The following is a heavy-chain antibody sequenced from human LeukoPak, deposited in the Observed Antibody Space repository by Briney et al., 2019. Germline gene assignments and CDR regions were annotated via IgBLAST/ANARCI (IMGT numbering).Heavy chain of an antibody. D-gene: IGHD6-6*01. Sequence: ASVKVSCKASGGTFSSYAISWVRQAPGQGLEWMGGIIPIFGTANYAQKFQGRVTITTDESTSIAYMELSSLRSEDTAVYYCARNIGEYSSSPGAFDIWGQGTMVTVSS. CDR1: GGTFSSYA. V-gene: IGHV1-69*05. CDR3: ARNIGEYSSSPGAFDI. J-gene: IGHJ3*02. CDR2: IIPIFGTA.